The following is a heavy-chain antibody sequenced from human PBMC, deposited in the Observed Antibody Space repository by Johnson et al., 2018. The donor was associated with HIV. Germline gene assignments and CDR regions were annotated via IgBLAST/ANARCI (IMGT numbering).Heavy chain of an antibody. D-gene: IGHD2-15*01. CDR1: GFTVSSNY. CDR3: AKERNSIVVLVAATPRRDFDM. V-gene: IGHV3-30*02. Sequence: QVQLVESGGGLIQPGGSLRLSCAASGFTVSSNYMTWVRQAPGKGLKWVAFIRYDGNNEYYAGSVKGRFTISRDNSKNTLYLQMNSLRTDDTAVYYCAKERNSIVVLVAATPRRDFDMWGQGTMVTVSS. J-gene: IGHJ3*02. CDR2: IRYDGNNE.